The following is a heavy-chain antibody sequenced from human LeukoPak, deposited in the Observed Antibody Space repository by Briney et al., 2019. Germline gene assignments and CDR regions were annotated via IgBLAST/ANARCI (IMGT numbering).Heavy chain of an antibody. D-gene: IGHD6-19*01. J-gene: IGHJ4*02. CDR3: ARPYSSGWSLDY. V-gene: IGHV4-34*01. CDR1: GGSFSGYY. CDR2: INHSGST. Sequence: SETLSLTCAVYGGSFSGYYWSWIRQPPGKGLEWIGEINHSGSTNYNPSPKSRVTISVDTSKNQFSLKLSSVTAADTAVYYCARPYSSGWSLDYWGQGTLVTVSS.